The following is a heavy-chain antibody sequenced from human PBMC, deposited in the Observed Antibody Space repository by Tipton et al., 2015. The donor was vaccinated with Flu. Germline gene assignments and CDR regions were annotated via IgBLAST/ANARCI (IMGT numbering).Heavy chain of an antibody. D-gene: IGHD1-26*01. Sequence: GSLRLSCVASGFTFSSYSMNWVRQAPGKGLEWVSSISTSSSYIYYADSVKGRLTISRDNAKNSLYLQMNSLRAEDTAVYYCARENWELLDYFDYWGQGTLVTVSS. CDR2: ISTSSSYI. CDR1: GFTFSSYS. J-gene: IGHJ4*02. V-gene: IGHV3-21*01. CDR3: ARENWELLDYFDY.